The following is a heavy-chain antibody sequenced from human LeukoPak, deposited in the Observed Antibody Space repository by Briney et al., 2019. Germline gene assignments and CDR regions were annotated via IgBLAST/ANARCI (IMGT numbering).Heavy chain of an antibody. Sequence: PGGSLRLSCAASGFTFSSCAMSWVRQAPGKGLEWVLGISGGGDTTYYADSVKGRFTISRDNSKNTLYLQMSNLRAEDTAVYYCAKDLEWSPRGVFPYWGQGTLVTVSS. CDR2: ISGGGDTT. D-gene: IGHD3-10*01. V-gene: IGHV3-23*01. J-gene: IGHJ1*01. CDR1: GFTFSSCA. CDR3: AKDLEWSPRGVFPY.